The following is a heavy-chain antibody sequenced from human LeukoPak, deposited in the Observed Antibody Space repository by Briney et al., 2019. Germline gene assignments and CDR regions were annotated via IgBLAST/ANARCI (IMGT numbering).Heavy chain of an antibody. V-gene: IGHV1-69*13. CDR1: GGTFSSYA. CDR2: IIPIFGTA. Sequence: ASVKVSCKASGGTFSSYAISWVRQAPGQGLEWMGGIIPIFGTANYAQKFQGRVTITADESTSTAYMELSSLRSEDTAVYYCATESPRRQYYYDPNWFDPWGQGTLVTVSS. D-gene: IGHD3-22*01. J-gene: IGHJ5*02. CDR3: ATESPRRQYYYDPNWFDP.